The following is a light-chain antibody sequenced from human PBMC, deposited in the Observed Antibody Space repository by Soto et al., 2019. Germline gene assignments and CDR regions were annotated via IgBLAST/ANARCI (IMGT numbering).Light chain of an antibody. J-gene: IGKJ1*01. V-gene: IGKV1-5*03. CDR2: MAS. Sequence: DIQMTQSPSTLSASVGDRVTITCRASQTISSWLAWYQQKPGNSPKLLIYMASSLENGVPSRFSGSGSGTEFTLTISSLQPDDFATYYCQQYKSPRTFGQGTKVEIK. CDR3: QQYKSPRT. CDR1: QTISSW.